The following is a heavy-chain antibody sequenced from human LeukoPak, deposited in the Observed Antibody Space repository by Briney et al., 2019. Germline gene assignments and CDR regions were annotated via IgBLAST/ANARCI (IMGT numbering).Heavy chain of an antibody. J-gene: IGHJ4*02. CDR2: ISPYNGNT. V-gene: IGHV1-18*01. CDR1: GYTFTNYG. CDR3: ATEGGWQPTDYGDHVY. Sequence: GASVTVSCKASGYTFTNYGITWVRQAPGQGLEWMGWISPYNGNTNYAQKLQDRVTMTTDTSTSTAYMELRSLRSDDTALYYCATEGGWQPTDYGDHVYWGQGTLVTVSS. D-gene: IGHD4-17*01.